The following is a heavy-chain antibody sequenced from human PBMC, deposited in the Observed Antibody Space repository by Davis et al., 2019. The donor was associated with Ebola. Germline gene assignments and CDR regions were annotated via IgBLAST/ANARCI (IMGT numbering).Heavy chain of an antibody. Sequence: MPSETLSLTCTVSGGSISSSSYYWGWIRQPPGKGLEWIGSIYYSGSTYYNPSLKSRVTISVDTSKEQFSLKLSSVTAADTAVYYCARPRIAAPYNWFDPWGQGTLVTVSS. CDR3: ARPRIAAPYNWFDP. CDR1: GGSISSSSYY. J-gene: IGHJ5*02. D-gene: IGHD6-13*01. V-gene: IGHV4-39*01. CDR2: IYYSGST.